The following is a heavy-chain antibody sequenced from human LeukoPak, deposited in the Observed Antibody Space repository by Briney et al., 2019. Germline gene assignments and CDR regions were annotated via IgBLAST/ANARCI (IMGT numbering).Heavy chain of an antibody. CDR3: AKDWKFYYVSGSFFPDN. CDR2: ISYDGSNK. J-gene: IGHJ4*02. D-gene: IGHD3-10*01. Sequence: PGRSLRLSCAASGFTFSSYAMHWVRQAPGKGLEWVAVISYDGSNKYYADSVKGRFTISRDNSKNTLYLHMNSLIPEDTAVYFCAKDWKFYYVSGSFFPDNWGQGTLVTVSS. V-gene: IGHV3-30-3*01. CDR1: GFTFSSYA.